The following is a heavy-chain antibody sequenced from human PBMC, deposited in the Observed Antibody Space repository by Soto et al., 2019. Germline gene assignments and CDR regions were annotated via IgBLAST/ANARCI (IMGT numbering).Heavy chain of an antibody. Sequence: GGSLRLSCAASGFTFSSYAMSWVRQAPGKGLEWVSAISGSGGSTYYADSVKGRFTISRDNSKNTLYLQMNSLRAEDTAVYYCAKELLVTAIPSYYFDYWGQGTLVTVSS. CDR3: AKELLVTAIPSYYFDY. CDR1: GFTFSSYA. V-gene: IGHV3-23*01. D-gene: IGHD2-21*02. J-gene: IGHJ4*02. CDR2: ISGSGGST.